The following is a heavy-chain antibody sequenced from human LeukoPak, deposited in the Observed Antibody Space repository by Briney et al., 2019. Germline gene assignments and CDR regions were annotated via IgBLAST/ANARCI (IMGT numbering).Heavy chain of an antibody. J-gene: IGHJ6*02. Sequence: ASVKVSCKASGYTSTGYYMHWVRQAPGQGLEWMGWISPNSGGTNYAQKFQGRVTMTRDTSISTAYMELSRLRSDDTAVYYCARAAIAAAGTYYYYYYGMDVWGQGTTVTVSS. CDR2: ISPNSGGT. CDR3: ARAAIAAAGTYYYYYYGMDV. CDR1: GYTSTGYY. V-gene: IGHV1-2*02. D-gene: IGHD6-13*01.